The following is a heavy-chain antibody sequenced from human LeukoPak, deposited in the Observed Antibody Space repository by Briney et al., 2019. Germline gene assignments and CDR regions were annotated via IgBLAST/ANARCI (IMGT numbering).Heavy chain of an antibody. V-gene: IGHV4-59*01. CDR1: GGSISSYY. D-gene: IGHD5-18*01. Sequence: SETLSLTCTVSGGSISSYYWSWIRQPPGKGLEWIGYIYYSGSTNYNPSLKSRVTISVGTSKNQFSLKLSSVTAADTAVYYCAGTRVGDTAMVNNYWGQGTLVTVSS. CDR3: AGTRVGDTAMVNNY. CDR2: IYYSGST. J-gene: IGHJ4*02.